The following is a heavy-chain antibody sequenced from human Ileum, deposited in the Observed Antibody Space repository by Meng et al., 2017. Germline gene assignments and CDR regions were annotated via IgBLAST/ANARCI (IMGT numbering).Heavy chain of an antibody. J-gene: IGHJ4*02. D-gene: IGHD7-27*01. Sequence: VELEAWGPEPVRPPDTLSLISTVSGGSVSSAGYQWGWIRQPPGKGLEWIGYASTNYNPSLKSRVTISLDTSKNQFSLKLSSVTAADTAVYYCARDHWGSLDYWGQGILVTVSS. CDR1: GGSVSSAGYQ. CDR3: ARDHWGSLDY. CDR2: AST. V-gene: IGHV4-61*08.